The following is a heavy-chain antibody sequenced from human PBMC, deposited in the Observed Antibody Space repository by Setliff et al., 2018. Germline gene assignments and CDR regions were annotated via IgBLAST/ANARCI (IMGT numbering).Heavy chain of an antibody. D-gene: IGHD5-18*01. Sequence: SVKVSCKASGDTFRSYGISWVRQAPGQGLEWMGGTIPMFGSTSYAQKFQGRVTIITDESTTTAYMELSSLGSEDTAVYYCVREGVDTRSSTDYLYYMDVWGKGTTVTVSS. CDR1: GDTFRSYG. J-gene: IGHJ6*03. CDR2: TIPMFGST. V-gene: IGHV1-69*05. CDR3: VREGVDTRSSTDYLYYMDV.